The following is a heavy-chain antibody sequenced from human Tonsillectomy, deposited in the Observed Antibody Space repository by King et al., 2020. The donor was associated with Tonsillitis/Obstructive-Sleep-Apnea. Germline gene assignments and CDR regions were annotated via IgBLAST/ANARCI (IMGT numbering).Heavy chain of an antibody. J-gene: IGHJ4*02. CDR1: GFIFSNSW. CDR3: ARDPSFRSLDY. CDR2: IKHDGSEK. V-gene: IGHV3-7*03. Sequence: VQLVESGGGLVQPGGSLRLSCTASGFIFSNSWMSWVRQDPGMGLEWVAEIKHDGSEKYYVDSAKGRFTISRDNAKKSVFLQMNSLRAEDTAVYYCARDPSFRSLDYWGQGILVTVSS.